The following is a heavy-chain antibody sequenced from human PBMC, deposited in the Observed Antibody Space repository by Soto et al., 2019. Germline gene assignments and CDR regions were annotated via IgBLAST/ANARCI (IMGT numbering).Heavy chain of an antibody. J-gene: IGHJ3*02. V-gene: IGHV5-51*01. Sequence: GESLKISCKGSGYSFATYWIGWVRLMPGKGLEGMGIIYPGDSDIRYNPSFQGHVTISADKSISTAYLQWSSLEASDTAMYYCARRRYYDSGSTAGAFEIWGQGTLVTVSS. CDR2: IYPGDSDI. D-gene: IGHD3-10*01. CDR3: ARRRYYDSGSTAGAFEI. CDR1: GYSFATYW.